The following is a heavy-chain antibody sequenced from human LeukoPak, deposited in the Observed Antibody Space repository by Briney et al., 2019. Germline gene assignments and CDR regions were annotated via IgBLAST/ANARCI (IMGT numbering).Heavy chain of an antibody. V-gene: IGHV4-34*01. J-gene: IGHJ6*02. CDR3: ARGREVYGMDV. CDR1: GGSFSGYY. Sequence: SETLSLTCAVYGGSFSGYYWSWIRQPPGKGLEWIGEINHSGSTNYNPFLKSRVTISVDTSKNQFSLKLSSVTAADTAVYYCARGREVYGMDVWGQGTTVTVSS. CDR2: INHSGST.